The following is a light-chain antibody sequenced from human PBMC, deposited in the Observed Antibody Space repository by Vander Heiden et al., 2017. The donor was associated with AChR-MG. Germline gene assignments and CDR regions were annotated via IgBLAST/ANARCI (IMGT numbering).Light chain of an antibody. V-gene: IGLV1-44*01. CDR3: GVWDDTLNAQV. Sequence: QSVLTQAPPASGTPGPRVTISCSGSGSNIEGNSVTWYQQLPGTAPKLLIYFNNQRPSEVPDRFSASKSGTSASLAISGLQSEDEADYYCGVWDDTLNAQVFGGGTKVTVL. CDR1: GSNIEGNS. CDR2: FNN. J-gene: IGLJ2*01.